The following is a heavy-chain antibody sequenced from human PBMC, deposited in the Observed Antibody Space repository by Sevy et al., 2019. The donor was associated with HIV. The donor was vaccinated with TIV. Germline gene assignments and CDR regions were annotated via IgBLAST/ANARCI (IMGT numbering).Heavy chain of an antibody. V-gene: IGHV1-46*03. CDR3: AREGSSSSKGNWFDP. CDR2: INPSGGST. D-gene: IGHD6-6*01. J-gene: IGHJ5*02. CDR1: GYTFTSYY. Sequence: ASVKVSCKASGYTFTSYYMHWVRQAPGQGLEWMGIINPSGGSTSYAQKFQGRVTMTRDTSTSTVYMDLSSLRSEDTAVYYCAREGSSSSKGNWFDPWGQGTLVTVSS.